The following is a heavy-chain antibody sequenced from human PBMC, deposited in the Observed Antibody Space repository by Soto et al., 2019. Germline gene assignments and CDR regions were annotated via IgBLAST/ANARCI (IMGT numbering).Heavy chain of an antibody. CDR3: ARHRARNYDIVVVLGAFDI. J-gene: IGHJ3*02. CDR2: IYPDDSDT. Sequence: GASLKISCKGSGHIFSNYWIGWVRQMPGKGLEWMGVIYPDDSDTNYSPSFQGHFTIPADKSISTSYLQWSSLNASDTARYYCARHRARNYDIVVVLGAFDIWGQGTMVTVSS. CDR1: GHIFSNYW. D-gene: IGHD2-2*01. V-gene: IGHV5-51*01.